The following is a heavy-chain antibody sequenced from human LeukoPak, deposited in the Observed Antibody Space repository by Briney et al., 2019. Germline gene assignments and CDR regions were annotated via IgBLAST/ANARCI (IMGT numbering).Heavy chain of an antibody. D-gene: IGHD1-14*01. CDR1: GGSFCGYY. V-gene: IGHV4-34*01. Sequence: SETLSLTCAVYGGSFCGYYWSWIRQPPGKGLEWIGEINHSGSTNYNPSLKSRVTISVDTSKNQFSLKLSSVTAADTAVYYCARGRRRGWFDPWGQGTLVTVSS. J-gene: IGHJ5*02. CDR3: ARGRRRGWFDP. CDR2: INHSGST.